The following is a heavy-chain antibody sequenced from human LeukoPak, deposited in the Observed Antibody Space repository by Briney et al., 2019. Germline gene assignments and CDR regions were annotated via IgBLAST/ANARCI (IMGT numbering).Heavy chain of an antibody. CDR2: ISGSGGST. CDR3: AKDYRWLLCFGELSY. V-gene: IGHV3-23*01. CDR1: GFTFSSYA. D-gene: IGHD3-10*01. J-gene: IGHJ4*02. Sequence: GGSLRLSCAASGFTFSSYAMSWVRQAPGKGLEWVSAISGSGGSTYYADSVKGRFTISRDNSKNTLYLQMNSLRAEDTAVYYCAKDYRWLLCFGELSYWGQGTLVTVSS.